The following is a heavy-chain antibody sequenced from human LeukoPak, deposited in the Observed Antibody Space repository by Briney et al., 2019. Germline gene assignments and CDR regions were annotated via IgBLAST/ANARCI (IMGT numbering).Heavy chain of an antibody. CDR1: GFTFSSYA. CDR3: AKSALKGIAAAGTWYFDY. CDR2: ISGSGGST. Sequence: GGSLRLSCAASGFTFSSYAVSWVRQAPGKGLEWVSAISGSGGSTYYADSVEGRFTISRDNSKNTLYLQMNSLGAEDTAVYYCAKSALKGIAAAGTWYFDYWGQGTLVTVSS. J-gene: IGHJ4*02. D-gene: IGHD6-13*01. V-gene: IGHV3-23*01.